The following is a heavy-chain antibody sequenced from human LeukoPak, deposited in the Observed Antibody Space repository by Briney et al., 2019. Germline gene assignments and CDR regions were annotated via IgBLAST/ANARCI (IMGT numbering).Heavy chain of an antibody. J-gene: IGHJ5*02. V-gene: IGHV3-15*01. CDR1: GFTFSNAW. Sequence: GGSLRLSCAASGFTFSNAWMSWVRQAPGKGLEWVGRIKSKTDGGTTDYAAPVKGRFTISRDDSKNTLYLQMNSLKTEDTAVYYCTTDQYYYDSSGYLNWFDPWGQGTLVTVSS. CDR3: TTDQYYYDSSGYLNWFDP. D-gene: IGHD3-22*01. CDR2: IKSKTDGGTT.